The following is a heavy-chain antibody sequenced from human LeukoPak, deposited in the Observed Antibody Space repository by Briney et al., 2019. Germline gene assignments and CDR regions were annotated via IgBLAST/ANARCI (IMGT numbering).Heavy chain of an antibody. V-gene: IGHV3-23*01. Sequence: PGGSLRLSCAASGFTFSSYAMSWVRRAPGKGLEWVSAISGSGGSTYYADSVKGRFTISRDNSKNTLYLQMNSLRAEDTAVYYCAKGLMITFGGAIDAFDIWGQGTMVTVSS. CDR2: ISGSGGST. D-gene: IGHD3-16*01. CDR3: AKGLMITFGGAIDAFDI. CDR1: GFTFSSYA. J-gene: IGHJ3*02.